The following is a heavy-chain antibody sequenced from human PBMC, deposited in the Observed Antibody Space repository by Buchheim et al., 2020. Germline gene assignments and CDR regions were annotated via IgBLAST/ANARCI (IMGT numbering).Heavy chain of an antibody. V-gene: IGHV3-74*03. CDR1: GFTLSRHW. CDR2: INSDGSNT. D-gene: IGHD4-17*01. CDR3: ARGFYGEYAFDY. Sequence: EVLLVESGGGLVQPGGSLRLSCAASGFTLSRHWMHWVRQGPGKGLLWVSRINSDGSNTKYADIVKGRYTISRDNVKKMLYLQMDSLRAEDTGVYYCARGFYGEYAFDYWGQGTL. J-gene: IGHJ4*02.